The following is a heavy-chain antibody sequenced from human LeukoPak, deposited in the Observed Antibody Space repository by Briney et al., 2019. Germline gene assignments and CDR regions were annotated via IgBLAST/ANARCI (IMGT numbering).Heavy chain of an antibody. Sequence: PGGSLRLSCAASGFTFSSYGMSWVRQAPGKWLEWVSAISGRDSNTYYADSVEGRFTISRDNAKNSLYLQMNSLRAEDTAVYYCARVLEYYFDYWGQGTLVTVSS. CDR3: ARVLEYYFDY. J-gene: IGHJ4*02. V-gene: IGHV3-23*01. CDR2: ISGRDSNT. D-gene: IGHD2/OR15-2a*01. CDR1: GFTFSSYG.